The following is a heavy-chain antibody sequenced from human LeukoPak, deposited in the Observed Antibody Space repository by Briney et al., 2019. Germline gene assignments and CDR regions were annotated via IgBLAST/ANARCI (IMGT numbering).Heavy chain of an antibody. CDR1: GGSSSDTSYY. Sequence: PSETLSLTCTVSGGSSSDTSYYWAWIRQPPGKGLEWIGSIYFSETKYNPSLKSRITISGDTSKKQLSLKLSSVTAADTAVYYCASPSKLVISRGGFDMWGQGTMVTVSA. D-gene: IGHD3-22*01. CDR3: ASPSKLVISRGGFDM. V-gene: IGHV4-39*01. J-gene: IGHJ3*02. CDR2: IYFSET.